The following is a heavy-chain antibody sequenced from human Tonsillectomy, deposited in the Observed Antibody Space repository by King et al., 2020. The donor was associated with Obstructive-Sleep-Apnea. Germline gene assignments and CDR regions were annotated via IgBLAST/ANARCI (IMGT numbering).Heavy chain of an antibody. Sequence: VQLVESGGGLDQPGGSLRLSCEASGFTFNNYVMSWVRQAPGKGLEWVSGIEADGDSTTSADSVKGRFTISRDNSNDPPYLQMNSLRAEDTAIYYCATSLSGYYYFDSGGQGSLVTVSS. CDR2: IEADGDST. V-gene: IGHV3-23*04. D-gene: IGHD3-9*01. J-gene: IGHJ4*02. CDR3: ATSLSGYYYFDS. CDR1: GFTFNNYV.